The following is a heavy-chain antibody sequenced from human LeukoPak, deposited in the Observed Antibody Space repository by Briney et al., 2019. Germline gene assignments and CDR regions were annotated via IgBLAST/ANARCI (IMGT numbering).Heavy chain of an antibody. J-gene: IGHJ4*02. V-gene: IGHV4-59*02. CDR3: AKEAFEWELHN. D-gene: IGHD1-26*01. CDR2: IHHSGTS. CDR1: GFTVSSNY. Sequence: GSLRLSCAASGFTVSSNYMSWVRQPPGKGLEWIGYIHHSGTSKYNLSLKNRVTMSLDTSKNQVSLRLTSVTALDTAVYYCAKEAFEWELHNWGQGTLVTVSS.